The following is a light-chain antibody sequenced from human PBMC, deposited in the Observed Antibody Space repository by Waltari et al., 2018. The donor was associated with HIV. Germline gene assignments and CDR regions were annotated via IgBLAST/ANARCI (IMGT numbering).Light chain of an antibody. CDR3: AVWDDSLNGLVV. Sequence: QSVLTQPPPAPGTPGQTVIIPCSGSTPNIGTNTVDWYQTPPGTAPNPPSYSNDQRPSGVPARFSGSKSGTSASLAISGLQSEDEADYFCAVWDDSLNGLVVFGGGTKLTVL. J-gene: IGLJ2*01. V-gene: IGLV1-44*01. CDR2: SND. CDR1: TPNIGTNT.